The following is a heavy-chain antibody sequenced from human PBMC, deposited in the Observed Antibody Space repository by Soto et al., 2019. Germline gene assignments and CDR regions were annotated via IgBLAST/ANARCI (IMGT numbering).Heavy chain of an antibody. CDR2: ISSSSSYI. CDR1: GFTFSSYS. Sequence: PGGSLRLSCAASGFTFSSYSMNWVRQGPGQGLEWVSSISSSSSYIYYADSVKGRFTISRDNAKNSLYLQMNSLRAEDTAVYYCARGRMGAYYDFWSGLRGYGMDVWGQGTTVTVSS. CDR3: ARGRMGAYYDFWSGLRGYGMDV. V-gene: IGHV3-21*01. D-gene: IGHD3-3*01. J-gene: IGHJ6*02.